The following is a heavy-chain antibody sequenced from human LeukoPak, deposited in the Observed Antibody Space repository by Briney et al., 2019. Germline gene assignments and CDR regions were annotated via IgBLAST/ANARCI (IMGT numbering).Heavy chain of an antibody. CDR1: GGSMSSGGYS. D-gene: IGHD3-22*01. J-gene: IGHJ4*02. CDR2: IYHSGST. CDR3: ARAPWLEGYYFDY. V-gene: IGHV4-30-2*01. Sequence: SETLSLTCAVSGGSMSSGGYSWSWIRQPPGKGLEWIGYIYHSGSTYYNPSLKSRVTISVDRSKNQFSLKLSSVTAADTAVYYCARAPWLEGYYFDYWGQGTLVTVSS.